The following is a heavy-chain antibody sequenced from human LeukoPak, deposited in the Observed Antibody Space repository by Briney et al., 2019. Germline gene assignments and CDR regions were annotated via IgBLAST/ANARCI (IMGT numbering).Heavy chain of an antibody. CDR3: ARDGRGYSYGTVDY. D-gene: IGHD5-18*01. V-gene: IGHV3-66*01. Sequence: GGSLRLSCAASGFTVSSNYMTWVRQAPGKGLEWVSVIYSGGSTYYADSVKGRFTISRDNSKNTLYLQMNSLRAEDTAVYYCARDGRGYSYGTVDYWGQGTLVTVSS. J-gene: IGHJ4*02. CDR2: IYSGGST. CDR1: GFTVSSNY.